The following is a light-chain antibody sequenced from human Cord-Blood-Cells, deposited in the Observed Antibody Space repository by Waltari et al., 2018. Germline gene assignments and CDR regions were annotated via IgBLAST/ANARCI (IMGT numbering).Light chain of an antibody. CDR1: QSISSY. CDR2: AAS. V-gene: IGKV1-39*01. Sequence: IQMTPSPSSLSASVGDRVPITCRASQSISSYLNWYQQKPGKAPKLLIYAASSLQSGVPSRFSGSGSGTDFTLTISSLQPEDFATYYCQQSYSTPRTFGQGTKVEIK. CDR3: QQSYSTPRT. J-gene: IGKJ1*01.